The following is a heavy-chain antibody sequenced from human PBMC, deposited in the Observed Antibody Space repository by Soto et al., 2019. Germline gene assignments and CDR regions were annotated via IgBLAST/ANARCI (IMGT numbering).Heavy chain of an antibody. V-gene: IGHV3-49*04. CDR3: TRVYYYYGMDV. CDR2: IRSKAYGGTT. CDR1: GFTFGDYA. J-gene: IGHJ6*02. Sequence: PGGSLRLSCTASGFTFGDYAMSWVRQAPGKGLEWVGCIRSKAYGGTTEYAASVKGRFTISRDDSKSIAYLQMNSLKTEDTAVYYCTRVYYYYGMDVWGQGTTVTVSS.